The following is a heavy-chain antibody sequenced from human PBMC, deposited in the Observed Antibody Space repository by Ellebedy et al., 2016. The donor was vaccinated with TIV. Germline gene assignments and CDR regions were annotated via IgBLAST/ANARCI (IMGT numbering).Heavy chain of an antibody. CDR2: VYPGDSDA. J-gene: IGHJ4*02. D-gene: IGHD6-19*01. CDR1: GYTFSNHW. Sequence: GGSLRLSXQTSGYTFSNHWIAWVSQQHGKGLEWVGFVYPGDSDARYSPSFQGQVTISSDKSISTAYLQWSGLKASDTAVYYCARLRDALADELDYWGQGTLVTVSS. CDR3: ARLRDALADELDY. V-gene: IGHV5-51*01.